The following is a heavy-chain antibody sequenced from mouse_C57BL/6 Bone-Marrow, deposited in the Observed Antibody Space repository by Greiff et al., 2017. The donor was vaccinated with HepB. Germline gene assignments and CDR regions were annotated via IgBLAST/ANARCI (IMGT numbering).Heavy chain of an antibody. CDR2: INPSNGGT. D-gene: IGHD2-2*01. CDR1: GYTFTSYW. V-gene: IGHV1-53*01. Sequence: QVQLQQPGTELVKPGASVKLSCKASGYTFTSYWMHWVKQRPGQGLEWIGNINPSNGGTNYNEKFKSKATLTVDKSSITAYMQLSSLTSENSAVYYWARGAWLRQEGFDYWGQGTTLTVSS. J-gene: IGHJ2*01. CDR3: ARGAWLRQEGFDY.